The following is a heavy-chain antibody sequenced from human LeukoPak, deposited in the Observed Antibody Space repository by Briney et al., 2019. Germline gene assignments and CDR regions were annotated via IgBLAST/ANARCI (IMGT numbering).Heavy chain of an antibody. CDR1: GYTFTSYG. V-gene: IGHV1-18*01. Sequence: ASVKVSCKASGYTFTSYGISWVRQAPGQGLEWMGWISAYNGNTNYAQKLQGRVTMTTDTSTSTAYRELRSLRSDDTAVYYCARDIVVVPAAMIDYWGQGTLVTVSS. CDR2: ISAYNGNT. J-gene: IGHJ4*02. CDR3: ARDIVVVPAAMIDY. D-gene: IGHD2-2*01.